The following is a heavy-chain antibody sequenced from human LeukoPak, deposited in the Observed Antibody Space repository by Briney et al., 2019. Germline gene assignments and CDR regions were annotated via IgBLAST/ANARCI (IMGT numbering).Heavy chain of an antibody. J-gene: IGHJ4*02. V-gene: IGHV4-59*08. CDR1: GGSISSYY. CDR2: ISYTGST. CDR3: ARHNRVYYDFDY. Sequence: SETLSLTCTVSGGSISSYYWSRIRQPPGKALEWIGYISYTGSTKYNPSLESRVTISVDTSKNQFSLKLSSVTAADTAVYFCARHNRVYYDFDYWGQGTLVTVSS. D-gene: IGHD5/OR15-5a*01.